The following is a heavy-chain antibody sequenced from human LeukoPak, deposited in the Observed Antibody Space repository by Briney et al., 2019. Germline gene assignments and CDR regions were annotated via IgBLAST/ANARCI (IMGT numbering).Heavy chain of an antibody. J-gene: IGHJ4*02. CDR2: IYYSGST. Sequence: TSETLSLTCTVSGGSISSSSYYWGWIRQPPGKGLEWIGSIYYSGSTYYNPSLKSRVTISVDTSKNQFSLKLSSVTVADTAVYYCARSASGSGIGYFDYWGQGTLVTVSS. CDR3: ARSASGSGIGYFDY. V-gene: IGHV4-39*01. CDR1: GGSISSSSYY. D-gene: IGHD1-1*01.